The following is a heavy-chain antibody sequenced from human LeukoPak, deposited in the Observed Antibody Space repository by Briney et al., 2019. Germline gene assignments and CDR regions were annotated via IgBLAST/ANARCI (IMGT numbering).Heavy chain of an antibody. CDR2: IYSGGST. V-gene: IGHV3-66*01. D-gene: IGHD3-10*01. CDR1: GFTVSSNY. CDR3: ARTMVRGVIIPYYYGMDV. J-gene: IGHJ6*02. Sequence: GGSLRLSCAASGFTVSSNYMSWVRQAPGKGLEWVSVIYSGGSTYYADSVKGRFTISRDNSKNTLYLQVNSLRAEDTAVYYCARTMVRGVIIPYYYGMDVWGQGTTVTVSS.